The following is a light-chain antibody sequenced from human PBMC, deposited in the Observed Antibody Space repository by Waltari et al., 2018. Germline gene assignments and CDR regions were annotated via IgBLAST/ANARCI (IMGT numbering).Light chain of an antibody. CDR2: GSA. V-gene: IGKV3-15*01. Sequence: VMTQSPATLSLSPGGRAPLPCRASQCVSSFLAGYQQKPGQAPRLLIYGSATRATGIPARFSGSGSGTEFTLTISSLQYEDYAVYYCQQYNDWPPLTFGGGTKVEIK. J-gene: IGKJ4*01. CDR1: QCVSSF. CDR3: QQYNDWPPLT.